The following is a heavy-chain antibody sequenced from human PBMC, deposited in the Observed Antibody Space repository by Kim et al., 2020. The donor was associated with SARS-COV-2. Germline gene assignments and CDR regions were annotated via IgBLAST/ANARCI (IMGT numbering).Heavy chain of an antibody. CDR2: ISGGGVNK. V-gene: IGHV3-23*01. Sequence: GGSLRLSCVASGFTFDIYAMSWVRQAPGKGLEWVSVISGGGVNKFYADSVRGRFTISRDNSKNTLFLQMNSLRDEDTALYYCAKVVIIVDYNYYYYYGM. J-gene: IGHJ6*01. D-gene: IGHD3-3*01. CDR1: GFTFDIYA. CDR3: AKVVIIVDYNYYYYYGM.